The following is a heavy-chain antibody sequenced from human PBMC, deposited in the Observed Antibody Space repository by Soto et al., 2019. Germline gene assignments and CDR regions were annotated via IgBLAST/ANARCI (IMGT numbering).Heavy chain of an antibody. V-gene: IGHV4-31*03. Sequence: SETLSLTCSVSSDSMNSGGYYWSWIRQHPGKGLEWIGYIYSNGDTYYNPSLKSRVTISVDTSKNQFPLNLTSVTAADTAVYYCASSSLYGMDVWGQGTTVTVSS. CDR1: SDSMNSGGYY. CDR3: ASSSLYGMDV. CDR2: IYSNGDT. J-gene: IGHJ6*02.